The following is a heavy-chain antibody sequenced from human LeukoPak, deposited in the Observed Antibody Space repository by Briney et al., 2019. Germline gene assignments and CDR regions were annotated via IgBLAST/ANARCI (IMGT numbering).Heavy chain of an antibody. J-gene: IGHJ3*02. CDR1: GGSISSYY. D-gene: IGHD3-10*01. V-gene: IGHV4-4*07. CDR3: ARGSWFGESYDAFDI. CDR2: IYTSGGT. Sequence: SETLSLTCTVSGGSISSYYWSWIRQPAGKGLEWIGRIYTSGGTNYNPSLKSRVTMSVDTSKNQFSLKLSSVTAADTAVYYCARGSWFGESYDAFDIWGQGTMVTVSS.